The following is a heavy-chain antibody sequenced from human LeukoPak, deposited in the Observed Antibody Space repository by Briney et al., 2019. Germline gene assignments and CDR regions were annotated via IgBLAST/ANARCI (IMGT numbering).Heavy chain of an antibody. J-gene: IGHJ4*02. Sequence: ASVKVSCKASGYTFTSYGISWVRQAPGQGLEWMGWISAYNGNTNYAQKLQGRVTMTTDTSTGTAYMELRSLRSDDTAVYYCARGPFSGGYSYGTGDYWGQGTLVTVSS. CDR2: ISAYNGNT. CDR3: ARGPFSGGYSYGTGDY. D-gene: IGHD5-12*01. V-gene: IGHV1-18*01. CDR1: GYTFTSYG.